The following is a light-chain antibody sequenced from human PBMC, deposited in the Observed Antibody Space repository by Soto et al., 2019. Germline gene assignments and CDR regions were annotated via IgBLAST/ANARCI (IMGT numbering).Light chain of an antibody. CDR1: QSVTNS. CDR3: QQRHNWLWT. J-gene: IGKJ1*01. CDR2: DAS. Sequence: EIMLTQSPPTLSLSPGERATLSCRASQSVTNSLAWYRQKPGQPPILLIYDASIRAAGIPARFSGSGFGTDFTLTISSLEPEDFAVYYCQQRHNWLWTFGQGTKVEIK. V-gene: IGKV3-11*01.